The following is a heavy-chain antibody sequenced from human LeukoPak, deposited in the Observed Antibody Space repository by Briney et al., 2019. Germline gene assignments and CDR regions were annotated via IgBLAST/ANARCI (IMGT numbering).Heavy chain of an antibody. D-gene: IGHD3-10*01. J-gene: IGHJ5*02. Sequence: SETLSLTCTVSGGSISSGGHYWSWIRQHPGKGLEWIGYIYYSGSTYYNPSLKSRVTISVDTSKNQFSLKLSSVTTADTAVYYCARGTITMVRGVIAQFDPWGQGTLVTVSS. CDR2: IYYSGST. CDR3: ARGTITMVRGVIAQFDP. CDR1: GGSISSGGHY. V-gene: IGHV4-31*03.